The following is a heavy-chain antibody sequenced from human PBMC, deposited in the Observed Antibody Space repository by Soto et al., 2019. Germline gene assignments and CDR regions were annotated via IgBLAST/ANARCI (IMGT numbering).Heavy chain of an antibody. CDR3: ARVMSGYYYPLYY. V-gene: IGHV4-59*01. Sequence: PSETLSLTCTVSGGSISSYYWSWIRQPPGKGLEWIGYIYYSGSTNYNPTLKSRVTISVDTSKNQFSLKLSSVTAADTAVYYCARVMSGYYYPLYYWGQGTLVTVSS. D-gene: IGHD3-22*01. J-gene: IGHJ4*02. CDR2: IYYSGST. CDR1: GGSISSYY.